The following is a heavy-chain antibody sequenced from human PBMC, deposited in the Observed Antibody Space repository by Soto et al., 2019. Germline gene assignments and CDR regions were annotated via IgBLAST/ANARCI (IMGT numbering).Heavy chain of an antibody. CDR1: GFTFSDYY. V-gene: IGHV3-11*06. J-gene: IGHJ4*02. D-gene: IGHD4-17*01. CDR2: ISSSSGYT. CDR3: AKEYGRLDY. Sequence: GGSLRLSCAASGFTFSDYYMSWIRQAPGKGLEWVSYISSSSGYTNYADSVKGRFTISRDNAKNSLYLQMNSLRAEDTAVYYCAKEYGRLDYWDQGALVNVSS.